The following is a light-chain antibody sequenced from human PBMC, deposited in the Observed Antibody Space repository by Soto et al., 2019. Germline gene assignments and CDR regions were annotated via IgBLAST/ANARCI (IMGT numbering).Light chain of an antibody. CDR1: SSNIGNNH. CDR3: ATWDGSMSGVV. V-gene: IGLV1-47*02. Sequence: QSVLTQPPSASGTPGQRVTISCSGTSSNIGNNHVYWYQQFPGTTPKLLIYTNDLRPSGVPDRFSGAKSGTSASLAISGLRSEDEADYYCATWDGSMSGVVFGGGTQLTVL. J-gene: IGLJ7*01. CDR2: TND.